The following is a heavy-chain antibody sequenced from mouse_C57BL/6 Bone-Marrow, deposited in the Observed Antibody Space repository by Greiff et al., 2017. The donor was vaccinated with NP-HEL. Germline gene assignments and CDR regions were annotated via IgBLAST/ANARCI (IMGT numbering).Heavy chain of an antibody. J-gene: IGHJ2*01. V-gene: IGHV1-69*01. CDR3: ARGTTVYFDY. CDR2: IDPSDSYT. D-gene: IGHD1-1*01. Sequence: QSCKASGYTFTSYWMHWVKQRPGQGLEWIGEIDPSDSYTNYNQKFKGKSTLTVDKSSSTAYMQLSSLTSEDSAVYYCARGTTVYFDYWGQGTTLTVSS. CDR1: GYTFTSYW.